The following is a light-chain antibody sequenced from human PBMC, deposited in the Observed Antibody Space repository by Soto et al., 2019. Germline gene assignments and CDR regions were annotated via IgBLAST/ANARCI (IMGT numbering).Light chain of an antibody. CDR3: QSYESSLSGYV. J-gene: IGLJ1*01. Sequence: QSVLTKSPSVYVAPAQSVTISFTGSSSNIGTDYHVHWNQQLPGTAPNLRICGNINRPSGVPDRFSAAKSGPSASLAIPGLQADDEADYYCQSYESSLSGYVLGTGTKVTVL. CDR2: GNI. V-gene: IGLV1-40*01. CDR1: SSNIGTDYH.